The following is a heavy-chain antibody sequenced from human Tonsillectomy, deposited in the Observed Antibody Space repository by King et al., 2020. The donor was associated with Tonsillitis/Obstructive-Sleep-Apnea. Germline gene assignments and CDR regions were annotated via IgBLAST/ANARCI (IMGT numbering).Heavy chain of an antibody. CDR2: ITHSVGI. V-gene: IGHV4-34*01. D-gene: IGHD3-9*01. J-gene: IGHJ5*01. CDR3: ARGDLLTGYYASTDFDS. CDR1: GGSFSGFY. Sequence: VQLQQWGAGLLKPSETLSLTCAVYGGSFSGFYWTWIRQPPGKGLEWFVEITHSVGIRYNPSPKSLVTISTDSSKNQFSLNLSSVTAADTAVYYCARGDLLTGYYASTDFDSWGQGTLVTVSS.